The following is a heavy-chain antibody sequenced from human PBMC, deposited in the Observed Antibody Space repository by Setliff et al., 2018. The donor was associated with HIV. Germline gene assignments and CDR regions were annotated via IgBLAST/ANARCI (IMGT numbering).Heavy chain of an antibody. V-gene: IGHV3-48*03. D-gene: IGHD2-2*01. Sequence: LRLSCAASGFTFRSYEMNWVRQAPGKGLEWVSYISRSGGTIHYADSVKGRFTISRDNAKNSLYLQMNSLRAEDTAVYYCARGEPSILIEPAAFFDYWGQGTLVTVSS. J-gene: IGHJ4*02. CDR3: ARGEPSILIEPAAFFDY. CDR1: GFTFRSYE. CDR2: ISRSGGTI.